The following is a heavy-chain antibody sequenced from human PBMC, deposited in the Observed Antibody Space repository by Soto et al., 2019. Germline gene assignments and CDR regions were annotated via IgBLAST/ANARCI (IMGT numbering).Heavy chain of an antibody. CDR2: INAGNGNT. CDR1: GYTFTSYA. D-gene: IGHD2-15*01. J-gene: IGHJ4*02. V-gene: IGHV1-3*01. CDR3: ARAGYCSGGSCYVVGFDY. Sequence: QVQLVQSGAEVKKPGASVKVSCTASGYTFTSYAMHWVRQAPGQRLEWMGWINAGNGNTKYSQKFQGRVTITRDTSASTAYMELSSLRSEDTAVYYCARAGYCSGGSCYVVGFDYWGQGTLVTVSS.